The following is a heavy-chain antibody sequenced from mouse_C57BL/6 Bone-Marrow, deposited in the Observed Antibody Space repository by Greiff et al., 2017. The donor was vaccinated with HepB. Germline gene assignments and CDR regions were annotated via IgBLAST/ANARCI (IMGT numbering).Heavy chain of an antibody. Sequence: QVHVKQPGAELVKPGASVKLSCKASGYTFTSYWMQWVKQRPGQGLEWIGEIDPSDSYTNYNQKFKGKATLTVDTSSSTAYMQLSSLTSEDSAVYYCARGRDGYSFAYWGQGTLVTVSA. V-gene: IGHV1-50*01. J-gene: IGHJ3*01. CDR1: GYTFTSYW. CDR2: IDPSDSYT. CDR3: ARGRDGYSFAY. D-gene: IGHD2-3*01.